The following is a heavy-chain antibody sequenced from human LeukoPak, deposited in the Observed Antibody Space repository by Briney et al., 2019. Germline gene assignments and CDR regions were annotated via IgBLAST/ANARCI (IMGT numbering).Heavy chain of an antibody. CDR3: ARGPYSSGWYHPGNFDY. CDR2: IYHSGST. CDR1: GYSISSGYY. D-gene: IGHD6-19*01. Sequence: SETLSLTCTVSGYSISSGYYWGWIWQPPGKGLEWIGSIYHSGSTYYNPSLKSRVTISVDTSKNQFSLKLSSVTAADTAVYCCARGPYSSGWYHPGNFDYWGQGTLVTVSS. J-gene: IGHJ4*02. V-gene: IGHV4-38-2*02.